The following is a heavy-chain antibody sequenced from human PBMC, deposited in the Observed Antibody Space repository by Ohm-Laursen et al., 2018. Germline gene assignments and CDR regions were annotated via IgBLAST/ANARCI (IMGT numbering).Heavy chain of an antibody. V-gene: IGHV6-1*01. Sequence: TLSLTCAISGDSVSSNIAAWNWIRQSPSRGLEWLGRTYYRSKWYNEYTVSVKSRITINPDTSKNQFSLQLDSVTPEDTAVYYCVKGYYYYFDCWGQGTLVTVSS. J-gene: IGHJ4*02. CDR2: TYYRSKWYN. D-gene: IGHD5-12*01. CDR3: VKGYYYYFDC. CDR1: GDSVSSNIAA.